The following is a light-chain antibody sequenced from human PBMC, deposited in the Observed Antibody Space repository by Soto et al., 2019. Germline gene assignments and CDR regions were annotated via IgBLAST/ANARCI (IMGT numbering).Light chain of an antibody. CDR1: SSDVGGYNF. V-gene: IGLV2-8*01. Sequence: QSALTQPPSASGSPGQSVTISCTGTSSDVGGYNFVSWYQHHPGKVPKLIIYEVNKRPSGVPNRFSGSKSGNTASLTVSGLQAVDEADYYCNSYAGSNIYVFGTGTKLTVL. CDR2: EVN. CDR3: NSYAGSNIYV. J-gene: IGLJ1*01.